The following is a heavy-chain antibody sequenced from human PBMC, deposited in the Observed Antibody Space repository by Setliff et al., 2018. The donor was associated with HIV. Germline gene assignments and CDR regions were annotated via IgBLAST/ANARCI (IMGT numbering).Heavy chain of an antibody. D-gene: IGHD3-10*01. Sequence: GGSLRLSCAASGFTFSAYGMHWVRQAPGKGLEWVAAVAYDGGDKFYGDSVKGRFTISRDNSKNTVYLQMNSLRAEDTAVYYCAKDLRGSGSYFTYFDSWGQGTLVTVSS. V-gene: IGHV3-30*18. CDR2: VAYDGGDK. CDR1: GFTFSAYG. J-gene: IGHJ4*02. CDR3: AKDLRGSGSYFTYFDS.